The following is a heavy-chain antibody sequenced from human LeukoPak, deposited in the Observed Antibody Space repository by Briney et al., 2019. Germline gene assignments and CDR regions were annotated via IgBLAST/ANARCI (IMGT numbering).Heavy chain of an antibody. CDR2: IYYSGST. CDR1: GGSIISGGYY. Sequence: PSETLSLTFTVSGGSIISGGYYWSWISQHPGKGLEWIGYIYYSGSTYYNPYLTSRVTISIDTSTTQFSLTLSSVPAAATAVYYCARGELYWGQGTLVTVCS. J-gene: IGHJ4*02. V-gene: IGHV4-31*03. CDR3: ARGELY. D-gene: IGHD1-26*01.